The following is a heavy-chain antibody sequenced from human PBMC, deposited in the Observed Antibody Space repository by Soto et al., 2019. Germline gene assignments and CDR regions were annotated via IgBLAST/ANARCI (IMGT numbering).Heavy chain of an antibody. J-gene: IGHJ4*02. CDR1: GGSFSGYY. CDR2: INYSGST. V-gene: IGHV4-34*01. Sequence: QVQLQQWGAGLLKPSETLSLTCTVYGGSFSGYYWSWIRQPPGKGLEWIGEINYSGSTNYNPSLKIRVTIAVDTSKNQFALKLNSVPAADTAVYYCARGGYGGNSRLGRFDYWGQGTRVTVSS. CDR3: ARGGYGGNSRLGRFDY. D-gene: IGHD2-21*02.